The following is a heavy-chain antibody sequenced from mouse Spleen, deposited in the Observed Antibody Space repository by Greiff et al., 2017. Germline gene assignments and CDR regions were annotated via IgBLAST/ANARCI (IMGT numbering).Heavy chain of an antibody. D-gene: IGHD2-4*01. CDR3: AREGTTMITTDAMDY. Sequence: VKLQQSGPELVKPGASVKISCKASGYAFSSSWMNWVKQRPGKGLEWIGRIYPGDGDTNYNGKFKGKATLTADKSSSTAYMQLSSLTSEDSAVYFCAREGTTMITTDAMDYWGQGTSVTVSS. CDR2: IYPGDGDT. V-gene: IGHV1-82*01. J-gene: IGHJ4*01. CDR1: GYAFSSSW.